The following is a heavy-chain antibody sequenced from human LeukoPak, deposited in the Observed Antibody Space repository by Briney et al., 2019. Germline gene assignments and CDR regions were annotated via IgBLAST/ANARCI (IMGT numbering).Heavy chain of an antibody. CDR2: IKQDGSEK. CDR1: GFTFSTYW. CDR3: AGGISMVRGADY. D-gene: IGHD3-10*01. J-gene: IGHJ4*02. Sequence: GGSLRLSCAASGFTFSTYWMTWVRQAPGKGLEWVANIKQDGSEKNYVDSVKGRFTISRDNAKDSLYLQMNTLSADDTAVYFCAGGISMVRGADYWGQGTLVTVSS. V-gene: IGHV3-7*04.